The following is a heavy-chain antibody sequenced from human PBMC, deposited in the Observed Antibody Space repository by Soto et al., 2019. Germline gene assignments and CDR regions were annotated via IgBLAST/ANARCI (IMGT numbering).Heavy chain of an antibody. J-gene: IGHJ4*02. V-gene: IGHV4-59*08. D-gene: IGHD6-19*01. CDR1: GGSISSYY. Sequence: SETLSLTCTVSGGSISSYYWSWIRQPPGKGLEWIGYIYYSGSTNYNPSLKSRVTISVDTSKNQFSLKMSSVTAADTAMYYCARALSSGWSTEYYFDYWGQETLVTVSS. CDR2: IYYSGST. CDR3: ARALSSGWSTEYYFDY.